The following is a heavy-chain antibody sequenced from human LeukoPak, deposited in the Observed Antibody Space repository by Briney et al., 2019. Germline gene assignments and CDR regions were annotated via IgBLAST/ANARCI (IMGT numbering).Heavy chain of an antibody. CDR2: ISGSGGST. CDR3: ARGDGGYDSTVVY. V-gene: IGHV3-23*01. D-gene: IGHD5-12*01. J-gene: IGHJ4*02. Sequence: GGSLRLSCAASGFTFINYAMNWVRQAPGKGLEWVSGISGSGGSTYYADSVKGRFSVSRDNAKNTLYLQMNSLRAEDTAVYYCARGDGGYDSTVVYWGQGTLVTVSS. CDR1: GFTFINYA.